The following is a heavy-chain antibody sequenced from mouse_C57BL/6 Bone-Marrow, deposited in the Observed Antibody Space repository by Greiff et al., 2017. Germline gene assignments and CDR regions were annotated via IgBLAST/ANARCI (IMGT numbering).Heavy chain of an antibody. J-gene: IGHJ2*01. CDR3: ASFSGSLYFDY. CDR1: GYAFSSSW. V-gene: IGHV1-82*01. D-gene: IGHD3-2*02. CDR2: IYPGDGDT. Sequence: VQLQQSGPELVKPGASVKISCKASGYAFSSSWMNWVKQRPGKGLEWIGRIYPGDGDTNYNGKFKGKATLTADKSSSTAYMQLSSLTSEDSAVYFCASFSGSLYFDYWGQGTTLTGSS.